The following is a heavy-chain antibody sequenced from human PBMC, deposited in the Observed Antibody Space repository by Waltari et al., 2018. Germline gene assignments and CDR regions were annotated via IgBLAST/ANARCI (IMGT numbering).Heavy chain of an antibody. CDR1: GYSIDRGYF. J-gene: IGHJ4*02. Sequence: QVQLQESGPGLVKPSETLSLTCDVSGYSIDRGYFWGWIRQPPGKGLGWIGTIFHAGFTYYSPSLKGRVTMSVDKSKNQFSLNLSSVTAADTAVYYCARAPGVAAAAYFDYWGQGILVTVSS. CDR3: ARAPGVAAAAYFDY. V-gene: IGHV4-38-2*01. CDR2: IFHAGFT. D-gene: IGHD6-13*01.